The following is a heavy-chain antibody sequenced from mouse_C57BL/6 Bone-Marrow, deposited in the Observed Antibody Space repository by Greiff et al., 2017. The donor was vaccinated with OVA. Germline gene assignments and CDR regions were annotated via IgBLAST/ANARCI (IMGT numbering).Heavy chain of an antibody. D-gene: IGHD2-1*01. CDR2: IYPYNGGT. V-gene: IGHV1-19*01. Sequence: EVQLQQSGPVLVKPGASVKMSCKASGYSFTDYYMNWVKQSPGKGLEWIGVIYPYNGGTSYNQKFKGKATLTVDKSSSTAYMQLNRLTSEASAVYYCARESPNVNYRAWFAYWGQGTLVTVSA. CDR1: GYSFTDYY. CDR3: ARESPNVNYRAWFAY. J-gene: IGHJ3*01.